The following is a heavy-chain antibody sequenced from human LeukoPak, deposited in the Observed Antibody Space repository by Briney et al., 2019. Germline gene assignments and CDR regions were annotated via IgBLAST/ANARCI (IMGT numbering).Heavy chain of an antibody. D-gene: IGHD3-9*01. CDR2: MYHSGNT. V-gene: IGHV4-38-2*01. CDR1: GYSITSGYY. Sequence: SETLSLTCAVSGYSITSGYYWGWIRQPPGKALEWITSMYHSGNTYYNPSLKSRVTISIDTSKKQFSLKLSSVTAAETAVYYCARMADWPWAYFDYWGQGNLVTVSS. J-gene: IGHJ4*02. CDR3: ARMADWPWAYFDY.